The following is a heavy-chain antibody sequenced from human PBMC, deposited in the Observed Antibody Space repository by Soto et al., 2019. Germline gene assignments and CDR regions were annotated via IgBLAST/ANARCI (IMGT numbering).Heavy chain of an antibody. CDR2: IYYSGNT. J-gene: IGHJ4*02. Sequence: SETLSLTYTVSGGSISGHFWSWIRQPPGKGLEWIGYIYYSGNTTYNPSLKSRVTISVDTSKNQFSLKLSSVTAADTAVYYCARGNYYDSSDYYFGMGTYFFDYWGQGTLVTVS. V-gene: IGHV4-59*11. CDR1: GGSISGHF. CDR3: ARGNYYDSSDYYFGMGTYFFDY. D-gene: IGHD3-22*01.